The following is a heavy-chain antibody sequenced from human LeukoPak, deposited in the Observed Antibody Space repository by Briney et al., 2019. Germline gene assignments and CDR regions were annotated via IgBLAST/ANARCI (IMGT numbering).Heavy chain of an antibody. CDR3: ARATQIASIMITFGGVTDPNDDY. J-gene: IGHJ4*02. CDR1: GYTFTGYY. Sequence: GASVKVSCKTSGYTFTGYYMHWVRQAPGQGLEWMGWINPNSGGTNYAQKFQGRVTMTRDTSISTAYMELSRLRSDDTAVYYCARATQIASIMITFGGVTDPNDDYWGQGTLVTVSS. CDR2: INPNSGGT. D-gene: IGHD3-16*01. V-gene: IGHV1-2*02.